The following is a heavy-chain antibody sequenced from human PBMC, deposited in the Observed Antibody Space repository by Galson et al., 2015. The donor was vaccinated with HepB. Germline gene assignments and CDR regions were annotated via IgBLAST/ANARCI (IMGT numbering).Heavy chain of an antibody. V-gene: IGHV3-30*11. CDR1: GFPFSSYS. D-gene: IGHD3-10*01. J-gene: IGHJ3*01. CDR3: VRDQQQWFGIGPFDF. Sequence: SLRLSCAASGFPFSSYSLHWVRQAPGRGLEWVASISYDGSRKFYGGSVTGRFTISRDNSINTVFLQMSSLRPEDTALYYCVRDQQQWFGIGPFDFWGQGTVVTVSS. CDR2: ISYDGSRK.